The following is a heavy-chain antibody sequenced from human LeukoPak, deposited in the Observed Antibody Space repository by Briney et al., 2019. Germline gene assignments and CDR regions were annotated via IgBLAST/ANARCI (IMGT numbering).Heavy chain of an antibody. V-gene: IGHV7-4-1*02. J-gene: IGHJ3*02. CDR2: INTNTGNP. Sequence: GASVKVSCKASGYTFSSYAMNWVRQAPGQGLEWMGWINTNTGNPTYAQGFTGRFVFSLDTSVSTAYLQISSLKAEDTAVYYCARRIQSRYCSGGSCSYSDAFDIWGQGTMVTVSS. CDR1: GYTFSSYA. D-gene: IGHD2-15*01. CDR3: ARRIQSRYCSGGSCSYSDAFDI.